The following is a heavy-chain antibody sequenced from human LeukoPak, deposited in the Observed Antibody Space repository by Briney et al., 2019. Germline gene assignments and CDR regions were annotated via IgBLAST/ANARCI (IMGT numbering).Heavy chain of an antibody. D-gene: IGHD7-27*01. CDR3: ARGGLPGGFDY. CDR1: GFTVSNSW. J-gene: IGHJ4*02. Sequence: GGSLRLSCAASGFTVSNSWMFWVRQAPGKGLMYVTEINNDGNRIRYVDSVKGRFTISRDGAKNTLFLQMNSLRDDDTAMYYCARGGLPGGFDYWGQGILVTVSS. V-gene: IGHV3-74*01. CDR2: INNDGNRI.